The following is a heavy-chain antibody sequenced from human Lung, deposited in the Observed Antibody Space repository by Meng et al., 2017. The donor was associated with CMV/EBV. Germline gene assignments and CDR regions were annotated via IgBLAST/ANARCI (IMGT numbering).Heavy chain of an antibody. CDR2: IYYSGST. Sequence: GSLRLXCTVSGGSVSSGSYYWSWIRQPPGKGLEWIGYIYYSGSTNCNPSLKSRVTISVDTSKNQFSLKLSSVTAADTAVYYCARDPRLCSSTSCYGYWGQGTLVTVSS. D-gene: IGHD2-2*01. J-gene: IGHJ4*02. CDR1: GGSVSSGSYY. V-gene: IGHV4-61*01. CDR3: ARDPRLCSSTSCYGY.